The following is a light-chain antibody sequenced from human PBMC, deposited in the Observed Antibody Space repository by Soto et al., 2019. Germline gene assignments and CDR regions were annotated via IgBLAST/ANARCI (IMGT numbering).Light chain of an antibody. Sequence: QSVLTQPPSVSAAPGQTVTISCFGSSSNIGSNYVSWYQQLPGTAPKLLIYENNKRPSGIPDRFSGSKSGTSAALGITGLQTGDEADYYCGTWDNSLSGWVFGGGTKVTVL. CDR3: GTWDNSLSGWV. CDR1: SSNIGSNY. V-gene: IGLV1-51*02. CDR2: ENN. J-gene: IGLJ3*02.